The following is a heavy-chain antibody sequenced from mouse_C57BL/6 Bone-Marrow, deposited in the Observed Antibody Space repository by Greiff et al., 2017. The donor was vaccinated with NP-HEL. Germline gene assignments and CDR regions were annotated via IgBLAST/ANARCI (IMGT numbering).Heavy chain of an antibody. D-gene: IGHD2-5*01. CDR1: GYTFTDYY. Sequence: VQLHQSGAELVRPGASVKLSCKASGYTFTDYYINWVKQRPGQGLEWIARIYPGSGNTYYNEKFKGKATLTAEKSSSTAYMQLSSLTSEDSAVYFCARSIYSNYDAMDYWGQGTSVTVSS. J-gene: IGHJ4*01. V-gene: IGHV1-76*01. CDR3: ARSIYSNYDAMDY. CDR2: IYPGSGNT.